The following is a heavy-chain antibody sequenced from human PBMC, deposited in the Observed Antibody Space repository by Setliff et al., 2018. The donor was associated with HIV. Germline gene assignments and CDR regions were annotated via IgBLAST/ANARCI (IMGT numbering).Heavy chain of an antibody. CDR3: AKGGIYLMVELYYFDY. CDR1: GFPFSSYY. J-gene: IGHJ4*02. CDR2: INQDGSEK. Sequence: PGGSLRLSCAASGFPFSSYYMGWVRQSAGKGLEWLANINQDGSEKKYVDSVKGRFTISRDTAKNSLYLQMNSLRAEDTAVYYCAKGGIYLMVELYYFDYWGQGTLVTVSS. V-gene: IGHV3-7*03. D-gene: IGHD5-12*01.